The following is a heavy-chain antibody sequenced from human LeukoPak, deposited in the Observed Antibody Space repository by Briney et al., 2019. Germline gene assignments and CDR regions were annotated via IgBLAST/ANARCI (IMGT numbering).Heavy chain of an antibody. D-gene: IGHD6-19*01. Sequence: GGSLRLSCAASGFTFSDYYMSWIRQAPGKGLEWVSSIVSSSTYVYYADSLKGRFTISRDNAKNSLYLQMNSLRADDTAVCYCARGDKSSDWYFFDYWGQGALVTVSS. CDR1: GFTFSDYY. V-gene: IGHV3-11*06. CDR3: ARGDKSSDWYFFDY. CDR2: IVSSSTYV. J-gene: IGHJ4*02.